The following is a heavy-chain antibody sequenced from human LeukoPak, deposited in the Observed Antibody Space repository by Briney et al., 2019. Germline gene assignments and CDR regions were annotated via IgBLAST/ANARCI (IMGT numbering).Heavy chain of an antibody. CDR3: ARDEGRPSWFGELTDAFDI. Sequence: PGGSLRLSCAASGFTFSSYWMSWVRQAPGKGLEWVANIKQDGSEKYYVDSVKGRFTISRDNAKNSLYLQMNSLRAEDTAVYYCARDEGRPSWFGELTDAFDIWGQGTMVTVSS. D-gene: IGHD3-10*01. J-gene: IGHJ3*02. CDR1: GFTFSSYW. CDR2: IKQDGSEK. V-gene: IGHV3-7*01.